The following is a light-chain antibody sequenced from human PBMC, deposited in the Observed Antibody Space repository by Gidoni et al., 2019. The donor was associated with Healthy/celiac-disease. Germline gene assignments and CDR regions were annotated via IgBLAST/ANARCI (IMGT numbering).Light chain of an antibody. Sequence: DIQMTQSPSSLSASVGDRVTITCQASQDISNYLNWYQQKPGKAPKLLIYDASNLETGVPSRLSGSGSGTDFTFTISSLQPEDIATYYCQQYDNLPLTFXGXTKVEIK. J-gene: IGKJ4*01. CDR1: QDISNY. CDR2: DAS. V-gene: IGKV1-33*01. CDR3: QQYDNLPLT.